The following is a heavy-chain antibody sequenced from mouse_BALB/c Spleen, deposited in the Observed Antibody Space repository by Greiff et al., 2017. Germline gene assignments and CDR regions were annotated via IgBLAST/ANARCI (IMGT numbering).Heavy chain of an antibody. CDR1: GYTFSSYW. D-gene: IGHD2-14*01. V-gene: IGHV1-9*01. CDR2: ILPGSGST. J-gene: IGHJ4*01. Sequence: QVQLQQSGAELMKPGASVKISCKATGYTFSSYWIEWVKQRPGHGLEWIGEILPGSGSTNYNENFKGKATFTADTSSNTAYMQLSSLTSEDSAVYYCARDYRYDAYAMDYWGQGTSVTVSS. CDR3: ARDYRYDAYAMDY.